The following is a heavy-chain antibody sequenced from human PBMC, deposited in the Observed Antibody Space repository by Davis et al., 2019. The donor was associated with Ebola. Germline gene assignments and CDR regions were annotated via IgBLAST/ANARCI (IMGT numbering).Heavy chain of an antibody. Sequence: GGSLRLSCAASGFTFSSYSMNWVRQAPGKGLEWVSSISSSSSYIYYADSVKGRFTISRDNAKNSLYLQMNSLRAEDTAVYYCARLGVLRFMEWLISQYYYYGMDVWGQGTTVTVSS. J-gene: IGHJ6*02. D-gene: IGHD3-3*01. CDR3: ARLGVLRFMEWLISQYYYYGMDV. CDR1: GFTFSSYS. CDR2: ISSSSSYI. V-gene: IGHV3-21*01.